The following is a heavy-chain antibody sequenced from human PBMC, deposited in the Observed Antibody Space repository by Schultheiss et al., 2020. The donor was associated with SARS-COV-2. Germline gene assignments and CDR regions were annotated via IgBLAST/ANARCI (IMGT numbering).Heavy chain of an antibody. D-gene: IGHD3-3*01. Sequence: GESLKISCAASGFTFSSYEMNWVRQAPGKGLEWVSYISSSGSTIYYADSVKGRFTISRDNAKNSLYLQMNSLRAEDTAVYYCARAIPYYDFWSGYSVCAFDIWGQGTMVTVSS. CDR2: ISSSGSTI. CDR1: GFTFSSYE. V-gene: IGHV3-48*03. CDR3: ARAIPYYDFWSGYSVCAFDI. J-gene: IGHJ3*02.